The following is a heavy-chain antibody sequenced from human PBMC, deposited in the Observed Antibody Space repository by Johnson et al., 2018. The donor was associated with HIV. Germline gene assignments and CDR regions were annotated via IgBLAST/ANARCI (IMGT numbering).Heavy chain of an antibody. Sequence: VQLVESGGGLVKPGGSLRLSCAASGFTFNNAWMSWVRQAPGKGLEWVGHIKSKTDGGATDYPAPVKDRFTISRDDSKNTLYLQINSLKTDDTGEYYCSREVYQMTAFDIWGQGTVVTVSS. J-gene: IGHJ3*02. CDR1: GFTFNNAW. CDR2: IKSKTDGGAT. D-gene: IGHD2-2*01. V-gene: IGHV3-15*01. CDR3: SREVYQMTAFDI.